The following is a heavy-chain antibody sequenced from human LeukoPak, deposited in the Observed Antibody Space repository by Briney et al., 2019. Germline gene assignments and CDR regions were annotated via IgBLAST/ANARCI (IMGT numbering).Heavy chain of an antibody. CDR3: ARVGQWLAFNY. Sequence: GGSLRLSCAVSGFTFSSYGMNWVRQAPGKGPEWVSYISHSSSTIYYADSLKGRFTISRDNAKNSLYLQMNSLRAEDTAVYYCARVGQWLAFNYWGQGTLVTVSS. CDR1: GFTFSSYG. D-gene: IGHD6-19*01. CDR2: ISHSSSTI. V-gene: IGHV3-48*01. J-gene: IGHJ4*02.